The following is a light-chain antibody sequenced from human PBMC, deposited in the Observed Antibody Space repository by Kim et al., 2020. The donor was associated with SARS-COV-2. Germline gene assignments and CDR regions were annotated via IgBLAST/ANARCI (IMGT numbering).Light chain of an antibody. CDR3: TSYTSSSTYV. Sequence: GQSITIACAGTISDVGAYKYVSWYQQHPGKAPKLLIYDVSARPSGVSNRFSGSKSGNTASLTISGLQAEDEADYYCTSYTSSSTYVFGTGTKVTVL. V-gene: IGLV2-14*03. CDR2: DVS. J-gene: IGLJ1*01. CDR1: ISDVGAYKY.